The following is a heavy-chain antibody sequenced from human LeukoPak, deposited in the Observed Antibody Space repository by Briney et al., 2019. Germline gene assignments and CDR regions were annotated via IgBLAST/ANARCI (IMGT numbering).Heavy chain of an antibody. CDR2: ITGGGLHT. CDR1: GFTFSSYA. CDR3: AKSLRNYVY. D-gene: IGHD1-7*01. V-gene: IGHV3-23*01. Sequence: PGGSLRLSCAASGFTFSSYAMTWVRQAPGKGLEWVSAITGGGLHTYYADSVKGRFTVSRDNSKNTLYLQMNSLRAEDTAVYYCAKSLRNYVYWGQGTRATVTS. J-gene: IGHJ4*02.